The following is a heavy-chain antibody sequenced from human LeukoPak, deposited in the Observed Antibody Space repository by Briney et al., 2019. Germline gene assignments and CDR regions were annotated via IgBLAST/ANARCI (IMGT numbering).Heavy chain of an antibody. Sequence: ASVKVSCKASGGTFSSYAISWVRQAPGQGLEWMGWINPNSGGTNYAQKFQGRVTMTRDTSISTAYMELSRLRSDDTAVYYCATPQGVYYYDSSGYYAEYFQHWGQGTLVTVSS. D-gene: IGHD3-22*01. V-gene: IGHV1-2*02. CDR1: GGTFSSYA. CDR3: ATPQGVYYYDSSGYYAEYFQH. CDR2: INPNSGGT. J-gene: IGHJ1*01.